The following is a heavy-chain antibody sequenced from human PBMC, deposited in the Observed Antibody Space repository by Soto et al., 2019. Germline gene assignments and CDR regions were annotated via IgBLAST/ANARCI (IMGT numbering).Heavy chain of an antibody. D-gene: IGHD3-3*01. CDR2: ISSSGSTI. J-gene: IGHJ5*02. CDR1: GFTFSDYY. V-gene: IGHV3-11*01. CDR3: ARVDYDFWSGYSSVSWFDP. Sequence: GGSLRLSCAASGFTFSDYYMSWIRQAPGKGLEWVSYISSSGSTIYYADSVKGRFTISRDNAKNSLYLQMNSLRAEDTAVYYCARVDYDFWSGYSSVSWFDPWGQGTLVTVSS.